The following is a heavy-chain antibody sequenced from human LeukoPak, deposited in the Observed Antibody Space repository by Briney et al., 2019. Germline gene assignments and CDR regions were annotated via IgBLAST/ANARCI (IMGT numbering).Heavy chain of an antibody. CDR1: GFTFSTYA. D-gene: IGHD3-16*02. Sequence: GGSLRLSCAASGFTFSTYAMTWVRQAPGKGLEWVSAIDSSGANTYYADPVKGRFTISRDNSRSTLSLQMNSLRAEDTALYYCAKEDYLWGSYRLDYWGQGTLVTVSS. J-gene: IGHJ4*02. V-gene: IGHV3-23*01. CDR3: AKEDYLWGSYRLDY. CDR2: IDSSGANT.